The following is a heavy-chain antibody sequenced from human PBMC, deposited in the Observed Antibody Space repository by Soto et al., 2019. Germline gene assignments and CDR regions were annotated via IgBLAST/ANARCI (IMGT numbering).Heavy chain of an antibody. CDR2: IYYSGSA. V-gene: IGHV4-30-4*01. D-gene: IGHD6-13*01. CDR1: GGSMSSGDYY. CDR3: ARDKAAAGHLDY. J-gene: IGHJ4*02. Sequence: QVQLQESGPGLVKPSQTLSLTCIVSGGSMSSGDYYWTWIRQPPGKGLEWIGYIYYSGSAYYNPSLKSRLTMSVETSKTQFSLNLSSVTAADTAVYYCARDKAAAGHLDYWGQGTLVTVSS.